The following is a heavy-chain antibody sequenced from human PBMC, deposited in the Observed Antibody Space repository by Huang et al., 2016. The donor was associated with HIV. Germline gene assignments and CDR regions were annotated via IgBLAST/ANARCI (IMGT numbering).Heavy chain of an antibody. V-gene: IGHV3-9*01. Sequence: VQLVESGGGLVQPGWSLGLSCAASGFAFSQYAVHLVRQSPGKGLEWVSGIGGNSGDIAYAASVRGRFVISRDNAKKALYLKMNGLRLEDTALYFCVIMDDYFDYWGQGVLVGVSS. CDR1: GFAFSQYA. J-gene: IGHJ4*02. D-gene: IGHD2-8*01. CDR3: VIMDDYFDY. CDR2: IGGNSGDI.